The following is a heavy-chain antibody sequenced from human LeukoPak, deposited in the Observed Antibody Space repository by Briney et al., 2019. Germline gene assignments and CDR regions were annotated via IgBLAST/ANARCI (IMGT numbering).Heavy chain of an antibody. CDR3: ARDLSGGGLDY. Sequence: GGSLRLSCAASGFTFSVSVMHWVRQAPGKGLEYVSVISSNGGSTSYANSVKGRFTISRDNSKNTLYLQMGSRRAEDMAVYYCARDLSGGGLDYWGQGTLVTVSS. CDR2: ISSNGGST. J-gene: IGHJ4*02. V-gene: IGHV3-64*01. D-gene: IGHD3-10*01. CDR1: GFTFSVSV.